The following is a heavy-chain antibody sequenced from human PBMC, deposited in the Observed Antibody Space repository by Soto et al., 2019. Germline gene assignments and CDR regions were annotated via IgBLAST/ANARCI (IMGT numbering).Heavy chain of an antibody. CDR1: GYIFTTYS. Sequence: QVQLVQSGAEMKRPGASGILSCKASGYIFTTYSIHWVRQTAGQGLEWMAKVDPRDGSTGYAQKFRGRVSMAWDTSTGTVSMEVSSLTSDDTATYYCARVRSSGREFDYWGQGTQVTVSS. CDR2: VDPRDGST. V-gene: IGHV1-46*01. D-gene: IGHD6-25*01. J-gene: IGHJ4*02. CDR3: ARVRSSGREFDY.